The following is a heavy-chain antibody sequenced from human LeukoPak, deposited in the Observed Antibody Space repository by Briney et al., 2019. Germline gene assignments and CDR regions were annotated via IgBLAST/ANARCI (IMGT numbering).Heavy chain of an antibody. J-gene: IGHJ5*02. CDR2: INPNSGGT. CDR3: ARALVPAALNWFDP. V-gene: IGHV1-2*02. CDR1: GYTFTGYY. D-gene: IGHD2-2*01. Sequence: VASVKVSCKASGYTFTGYYMHWVRQAPGQWLEWMGWINPNSGGTNYAQKFQGRVTMTRDTSISTAYMELSRLRSDDTAVYYCARALVPAALNWFDPWGQGTLVTVSS.